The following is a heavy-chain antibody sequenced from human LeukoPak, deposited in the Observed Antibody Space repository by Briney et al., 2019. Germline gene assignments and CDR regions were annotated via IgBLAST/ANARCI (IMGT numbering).Heavy chain of an antibody. J-gene: IGHJ4*02. D-gene: IGHD5-18*01. V-gene: IGHV3-21*01. Sequence: PGRSLRLSCAASGFTFSSYAMSWVRQAPGKGLGWVSSISSSSIYIYYADSVKSRFTISRDNAKNSLYLQMNNLRAEDTAVYYCARGGDNYGYIFDYWGQGTLVTVSS. CDR2: ISSSSIYI. CDR1: GFTFSSYA. CDR3: ARGGDNYGYIFDY.